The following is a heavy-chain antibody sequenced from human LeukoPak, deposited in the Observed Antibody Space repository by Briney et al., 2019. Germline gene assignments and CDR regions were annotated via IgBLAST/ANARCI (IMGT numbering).Heavy chain of an antibody. CDR2: IYYSGST. Sequence: SETLSLTCTVSGGSISSSSYYWGWIRQPPGKGLEWIGSIYYSGSTYYNPSLKSRVTISVGTSKNQFSLKLSSVTAADTAVYYCARATVTTYLAYLYWGQGTLVTVSS. CDR3: ARATVTTYLAYLY. V-gene: IGHV4-39*01. D-gene: IGHD4-17*01. J-gene: IGHJ4*02. CDR1: GGSISSSSYY.